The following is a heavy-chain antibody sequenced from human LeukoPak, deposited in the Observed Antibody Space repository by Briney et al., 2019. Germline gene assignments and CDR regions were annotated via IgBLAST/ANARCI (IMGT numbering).Heavy chain of an antibody. CDR3: TTDREYYDSSGGRY. V-gene: IGHV3-23*01. CDR1: GFTFSSYA. D-gene: IGHD3-22*01. CDR2: MSGSGGRT. J-gene: IGHJ4*02. Sequence: PGGSLRLSCAASGFTFSSYAMSWVRQAPGKGMEWVSAMSGSGGRTYYADSVKGRFTISRDNSKNTLYLQMNSLRAEDTAVYYCTTDREYYDSSGGRYWGQGTLVTVSS.